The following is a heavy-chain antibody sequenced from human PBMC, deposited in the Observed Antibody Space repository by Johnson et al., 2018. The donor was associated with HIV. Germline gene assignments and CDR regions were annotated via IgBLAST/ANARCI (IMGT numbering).Heavy chain of an antibody. D-gene: IGHD6-13*01. CDR3: ARDPPGEAAAGFGI. J-gene: IGHJ3*02. CDR1: GFTVSSNY. Sequence: VQLVESGGGLIQPGWSLRLSCAASGFTVSSNYMSWVRQAPGKGLEWVSVIYSGGSTYYADSVKGRFTISRDNSKNTLYLQMNSLRAEDTAVYYCARDPPGEAAAGFGICGQGTMVTVSS. V-gene: IGHV3-53*01. CDR2: IYSGGST.